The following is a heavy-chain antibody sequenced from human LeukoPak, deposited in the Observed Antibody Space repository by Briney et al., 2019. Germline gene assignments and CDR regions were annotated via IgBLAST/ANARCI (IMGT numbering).Heavy chain of an antibody. CDR1: GFTFSNAW. CDR2: IYAGGDT. V-gene: IGHV3-53*01. D-gene: IGHD3-16*02. CDR3: ARVGIYYRYSGYPY. Sequence: PGGSLRLSCAASGFTFSNAWMSWVRQAPGKGLEWVSVIYAGGDTYYSDSVKGRFTISRATSKNTLYFQMNNLRAEDTAFYYCARVGIYYRYSGYPYWGQESLVTVSS. J-gene: IGHJ4*02.